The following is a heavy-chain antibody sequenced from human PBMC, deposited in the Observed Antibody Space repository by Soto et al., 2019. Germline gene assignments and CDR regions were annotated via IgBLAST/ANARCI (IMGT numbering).Heavy chain of an antibody. CDR3: ARGRYGDY. Sequence: ASVKVSCKASGFTFTNSAVQWVRQARGQRLEWIGWIVVGSGNTSYAQKFQGRVTVTRDTSTSTAYMELRSLISDDTAVYYCARGRYGDYWGQGALVPVSS. D-gene: IGHD1-26*01. CDR1: GFTFTNSA. J-gene: IGHJ4*02. V-gene: IGHV1-58*01. CDR2: IVVGSGNT.